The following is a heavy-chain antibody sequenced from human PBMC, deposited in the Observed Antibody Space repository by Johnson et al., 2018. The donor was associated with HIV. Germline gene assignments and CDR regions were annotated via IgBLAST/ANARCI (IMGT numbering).Heavy chain of an antibody. CDR3: ARDSGVPGNEAFDI. D-gene: IGHD3-10*01. Sequence: VESGGGLVQPGRSLRLSCAASGFTFDDYAMHWVRQDPGQGLEWVSGISWHSGSLGYADSVRGLTISRDNSKNTLYLQLSSLRSEDTAVYYCARDSGVPGNEAFDIWGQGTMVTVSS. CDR2: ISWHSGSL. CDR1: GFTFDDYA. V-gene: IGHV3-9*01. J-gene: IGHJ3*02.